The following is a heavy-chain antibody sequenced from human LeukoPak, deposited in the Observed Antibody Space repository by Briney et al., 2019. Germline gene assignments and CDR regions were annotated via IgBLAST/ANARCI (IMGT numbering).Heavy chain of an antibody. Sequence: ASETLSLTCSVFGGSVSSYYWSWIRQPAGKGLEWIGRICPSGTTHYNPSLKSRVTMSVDTSKNQFSLKLTSVTAADTAVYYCADDYGDWGQGTLVTVSS. J-gene: IGHJ4*02. D-gene: IGHD4-17*01. CDR1: GGSVSSYY. V-gene: IGHV4-4*07. CDR2: ICPSGTT. CDR3: ADDYGD.